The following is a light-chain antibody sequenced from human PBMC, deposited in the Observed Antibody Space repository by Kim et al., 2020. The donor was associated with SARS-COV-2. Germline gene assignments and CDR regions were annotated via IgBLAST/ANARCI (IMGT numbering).Light chain of an antibody. J-gene: IGLJ3*02. CDR2: EVS. Sequence: GHSVTSSCTGTSGDFGGYVYVSWYQRYPGKASKLMFYEVSKRPSGGPDRFSGSRSGNTASLTVSGLQAEDEADYYCSSFAGSDNWVFGGGTQLTVL. V-gene: IGLV2-8*01. CDR3: SSFAGSDNWV. CDR1: SGDFGGYVY.